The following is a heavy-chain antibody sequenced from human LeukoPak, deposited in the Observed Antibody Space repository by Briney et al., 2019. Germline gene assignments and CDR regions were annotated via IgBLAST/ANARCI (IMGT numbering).Heavy chain of an antibody. CDR2: IYYSGST. D-gene: IGHD1-26*01. J-gene: IGHJ4*02. Sequence: PSETLSLTCTVSGGSISSGGYYWSWIRQHPGKGLEWIGYIYYSGSTYYNPSLKSRVTISVDTSKNQFSLKLSSVTAADTAVYYCARARRYSGSYYLDYWGQGTLVTVSS. CDR3: ARARRYSGSYYLDY. CDR1: GGSISSGGYY. V-gene: IGHV4-31*03.